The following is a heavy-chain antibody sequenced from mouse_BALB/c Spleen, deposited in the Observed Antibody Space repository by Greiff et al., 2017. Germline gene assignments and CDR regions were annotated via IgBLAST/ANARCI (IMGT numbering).Heavy chain of an antibody. J-gene: IGHJ3*01. CDR1: GFTFSSYA. V-gene: IGHV5-6-5*01. D-gene: IGHD2-4*01. Sequence: EVQRVESGGGLVKPGGSLKLSCAASGFTFSSYAMSWVRQTPEKRLEWVASISSGGSTYYPDSVKGRFTISRDNARNILYLQMSSLRSEDTAMYYCARGDDYDEFAYWGQGTLVTVSA. CDR3: ARGDDYDEFAY. CDR2: ISSGGST.